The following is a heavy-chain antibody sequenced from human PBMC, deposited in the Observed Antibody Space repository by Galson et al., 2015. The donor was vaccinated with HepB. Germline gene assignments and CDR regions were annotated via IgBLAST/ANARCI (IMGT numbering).Heavy chain of an antibody. CDR1: GFTFSDYY. D-gene: IGHD6-19*01. J-gene: IGHJ4*02. CDR3: ARVGPYSSGFRDPIGY. CDR2: ISSSSSYT. Sequence: SLRLSCAASGFTFSDYYMSWIRQAPGKGLEWVSYISSSSSYTNYADSVKGRFTISRDNAKNSLYLQMNSLRAEDTAVYYCARVGPYSSGFRDPIGYWGQGTLVTVSS. V-gene: IGHV3-11*05.